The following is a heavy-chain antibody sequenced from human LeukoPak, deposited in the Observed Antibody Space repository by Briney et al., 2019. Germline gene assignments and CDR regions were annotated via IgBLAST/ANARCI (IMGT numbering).Heavy chain of an antibody. Sequence: VASVKVSCKASGYTFTSYYMHWVRQAPGQGLEWMGWISAYNGNTNYAQKLQGRVTMTTDTSTSTAYMELRSLRSDDTAIYYCATSIRTGTTISVYFDSWGQGTLVTVSS. V-gene: IGHV1-18*04. CDR3: ATSIRTGTTISVYFDS. CDR2: ISAYNGNT. J-gene: IGHJ4*02. CDR1: GYTFTSYY. D-gene: IGHD1-1*01.